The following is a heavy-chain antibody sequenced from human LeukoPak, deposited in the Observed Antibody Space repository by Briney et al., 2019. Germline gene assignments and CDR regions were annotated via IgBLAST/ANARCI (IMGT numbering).Heavy chain of an antibody. Sequence: SQTLSLTCAISGDSVSSNSAAWNWIRQSPSRGLEWLGRTYYRSKWYNDYAVSVKSRITINPDTSKNQFSLQLNSVTPEDTAVYYCARATVVPAAIIIGGIGDAFDIWGQGTMVTVSS. CDR2: TYYRSKWYN. CDR1: GDSVSSNSAA. J-gene: IGHJ3*02. V-gene: IGHV6-1*01. D-gene: IGHD2-2*02. CDR3: ARATVVPAAIIIGGIGDAFDI.